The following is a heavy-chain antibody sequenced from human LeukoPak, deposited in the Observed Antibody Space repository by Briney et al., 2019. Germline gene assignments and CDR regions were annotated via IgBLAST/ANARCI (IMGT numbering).Heavy chain of an antibody. CDR2: INPSGGT. CDR1: GYTL. V-gene: IGHV1-2*02. J-gene: IGHJ4*02. D-gene: IGHD6-19*01. Sequence: ASVKVSCKASGYTLHWVRQAPGQGLEWMGIINPSGGTNYAQKFQGRVTMTRDTSISTAYMELSRLRSDDTAVYYCAGVYSSGWALYFDYWGQGTLVTVSS. CDR3: AGVYSSGWALYFDY.